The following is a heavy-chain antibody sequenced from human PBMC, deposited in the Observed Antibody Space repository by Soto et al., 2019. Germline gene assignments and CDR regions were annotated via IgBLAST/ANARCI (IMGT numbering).Heavy chain of an antibody. J-gene: IGHJ4*02. Sequence: QVQLVESGGGVVQPGGSLRLSCAASGFTFSSYGMHWVRQAPGKGLEWVAVIWYDGSNKYYADSVKGRFTISRDNSKNTLYLQMNSQRAEDTVVYNCARALRGSVAASPVDDWGQGARVTV. CDR1: GFTFSSYG. D-gene: IGHD2-15*01. CDR2: IWYDGSNK. V-gene: IGHV3-33*01. CDR3: ARALRGSVAASPVDD.